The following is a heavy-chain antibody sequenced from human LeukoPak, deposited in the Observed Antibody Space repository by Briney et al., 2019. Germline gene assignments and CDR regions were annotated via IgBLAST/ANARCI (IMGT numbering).Heavy chain of an antibody. CDR1: GYTFTGYY. CDR2: INPNSGGT. J-gene: IGHJ4*02. V-gene: IGHV1-2*02. D-gene: IGHD3-22*01. Sequence: ASVKVSCKASGYTFTGYYMHWVRQAPGQGLEWMGWINPNSGGTNYAQKFQGRVTMTRDTSIIVYMDLSRLRSDDPAVYYCARGAHYHDSPDGYDYWGQGTLVTVSS. CDR3: ARGAHYHDSPDGYDY.